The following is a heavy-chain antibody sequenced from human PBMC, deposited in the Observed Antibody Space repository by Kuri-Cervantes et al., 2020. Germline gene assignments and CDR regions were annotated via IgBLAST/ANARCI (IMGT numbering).Heavy chain of an antibody. CDR3: ARERRIAEGAFDI. D-gene: IGHD6-13*01. CDR2: ITWIICNM. CDR1: GLTFDDYA. V-gene: IGHV3-9*01. Sequence: GGSLRLSCAASGLTFDDYAMHWGRQAPGKGLEWVSHITWIICNMDYVDSVKGRFSISRDNAKNSLSLQMNSLRAEDTAVYYCARERRIAEGAFDIWGQGTMVTVSS. J-gene: IGHJ3*02.